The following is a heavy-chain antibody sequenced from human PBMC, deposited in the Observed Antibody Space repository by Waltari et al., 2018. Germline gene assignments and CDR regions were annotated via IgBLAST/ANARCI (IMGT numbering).Heavy chain of an antibody. J-gene: IGHJ4*02. V-gene: IGHV1-69*04. CDR3: ARGAAPMAVTSLDF. Sequence: QVQLVQSGAEVKKPESSVKVSCQASGGTFSTHIITWVRQAPGQGLEWMGQITPILGIANYAQKSQARVTITADEATSTSSMELSSLTSGDTAVYYCARGAAPMAVTSLDFWGQGTLVTVSS. CDR1: GGTFSTHI. D-gene: IGHD2-2*01. CDR2: ITPILGIA.